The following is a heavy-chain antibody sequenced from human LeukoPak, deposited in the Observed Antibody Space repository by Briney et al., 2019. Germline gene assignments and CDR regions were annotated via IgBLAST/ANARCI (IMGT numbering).Heavy chain of an antibody. Sequence: GGSLRLSCAASGFTFSSYGMTWVRQAPGKGLEWVSAISGSGGSTYYADSVKGRFTISRDNSKNTLYLQMNSLRAEDTAVYYCASEIIFGSFDYWGQGTLVTVSS. V-gene: IGHV3-23*01. CDR2: ISGSGGST. J-gene: IGHJ4*02. CDR1: GFTFSSYG. D-gene: IGHD3-3*01. CDR3: ASEIIFGSFDY.